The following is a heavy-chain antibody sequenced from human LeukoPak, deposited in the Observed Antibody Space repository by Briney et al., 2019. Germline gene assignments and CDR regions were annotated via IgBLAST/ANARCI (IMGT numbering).Heavy chain of an antibody. CDR3: AASAPRDY. J-gene: IGHJ4*02. CDR2: ISTSSTYI. Sequence: PGGSLRLSCAASGFTFSTYSMNWVRQAPGKGLEWVSSISTSSTYIYYVDSVKGRFTISRDNAKNSLYLQMNSLRAEDTAVYYCAASAPRDYWGQGTLVTVSS. V-gene: IGHV3-21*01. CDR1: GFTFSTYS.